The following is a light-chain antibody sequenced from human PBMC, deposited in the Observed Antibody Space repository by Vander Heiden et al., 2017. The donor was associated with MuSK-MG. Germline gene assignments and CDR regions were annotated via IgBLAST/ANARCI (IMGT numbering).Light chain of an antibody. Sequence: DIQMTQSPSTLSASVGDRVTITCRASQSISSWLAWYQQKPGRAPKLLIYKASTLESGVPSRFSGSGSGTEFTLTITSLQPDDLATYHCQQYNSIPLTFGGGTKVEIK. CDR3: QQYNSIPLT. J-gene: IGKJ4*01. CDR2: KAS. CDR1: QSISSW. V-gene: IGKV1-5*03.